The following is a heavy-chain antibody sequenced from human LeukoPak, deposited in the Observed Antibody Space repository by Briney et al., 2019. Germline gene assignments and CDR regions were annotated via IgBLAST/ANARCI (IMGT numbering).Heavy chain of an antibody. CDR3: ARDFFPTLRFLGI. CDR1: GGTFSSYA. D-gene: IGHD3-3*01. V-gene: IGHV1-69*13. J-gene: IGHJ3*02. CDR2: IIPIFGTA. Sequence: SVKVSCKASGGTFSSYAISWVRQAPGQGLEWMGGIIPIFGTANYAQKFQGRVTITADESTSTAYMELSSLRSEDTAVYYCARDFFPTLRFLGIWGQGTMVTVSS.